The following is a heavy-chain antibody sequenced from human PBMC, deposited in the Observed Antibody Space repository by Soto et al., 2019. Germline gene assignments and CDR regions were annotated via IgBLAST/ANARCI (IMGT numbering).Heavy chain of an antibody. V-gene: IGHV1-69*04. Sequence: SVKLSCKASGYTFTSYDIRWVRQAPGQGHEWMGRIIPILGIANYAQKFQGRVTITADKSTSTAYMELSSLRSEDTAVYYCARDSATPFDYWGQGTLVTVSS. CDR3: ARDSATPFDY. J-gene: IGHJ4*02. CDR1: GYTFTSYD. CDR2: IIPILGIA. D-gene: IGHD2-15*01.